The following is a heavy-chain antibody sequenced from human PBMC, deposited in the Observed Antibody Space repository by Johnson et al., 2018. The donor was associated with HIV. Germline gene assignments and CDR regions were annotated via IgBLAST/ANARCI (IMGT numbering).Heavy chain of an antibody. CDR2: ISWNSGSI. V-gene: IGHV3-9*01. CDR1: GFTFDDYA. Sequence: VQVVESGGGLVQPGRSLRLSCAASGFTFDDYAMHWVRQAPGKGLEWVSGISWNSGSIGYADSVKGRFTISRDNAKNSLYLQMNSLRAEETALYYCAKDTAYSSSSFMSHAFDIWGQGTMVTVSS. D-gene: IGHD6-6*01. J-gene: IGHJ3*02. CDR3: AKDTAYSSSSFMSHAFDI.